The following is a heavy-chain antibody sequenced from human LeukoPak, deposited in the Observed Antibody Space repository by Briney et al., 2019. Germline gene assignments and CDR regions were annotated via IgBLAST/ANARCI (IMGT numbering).Heavy chain of an antibody. CDR1: GFTFSSHA. J-gene: IGHJ4*02. Sequence: GGSLRLSCAASGFTFSSHAMSWVRQAPGKGPEWVSTISGSGGSTYYADSVKGRFTISRDNSKNTLYLQMNSLRAEDTAVYYCAKDRLEMATRPDYFDYWGQGTLVTVSS. D-gene: IGHD5-24*01. V-gene: IGHV3-23*01. CDR3: AKDRLEMATRPDYFDY. CDR2: ISGSGGST.